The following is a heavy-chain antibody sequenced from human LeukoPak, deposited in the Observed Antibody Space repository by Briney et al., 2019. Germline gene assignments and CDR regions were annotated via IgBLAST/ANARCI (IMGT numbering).Heavy chain of an antibody. CDR1: GGSISSSSYY. D-gene: IGHD6-13*01. J-gene: IGHJ6*03. CDR2: IYYSGST. Sequence: SETLSPTCTVSGGSISSSSYYWGWIRQPPGKGLEWIGSIYYSGSTYYNPSLKSRVTISVDTSRNQFSLKLSSVTAADTAVYYCARLRRSWRYYYYYYMDVWGKGTTVTISS. V-gene: IGHV4-39*07. CDR3: ARLRRSWRYYYYYYMDV.